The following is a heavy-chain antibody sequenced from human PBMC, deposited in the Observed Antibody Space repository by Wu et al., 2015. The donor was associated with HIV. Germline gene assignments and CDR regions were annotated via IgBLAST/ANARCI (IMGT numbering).Heavy chain of an antibody. J-gene: IGHJ3*02. Sequence: VKMVQSGAEVKKPGATVKISCTVSGYTFTDYYIHWVRQAPGKGLEWMGWVNPSSGGTNYAQKFQGRITMTRDTSINTVYMELTRLRIDDTAVYYCVRGAVKDAFHIWGQGTMVTVTS. CDR2: VNPSSGGT. CDR3: VRGAVKDAFHI. CDR1: GYTFTDYY. V-gene: IGHV1-2*02.